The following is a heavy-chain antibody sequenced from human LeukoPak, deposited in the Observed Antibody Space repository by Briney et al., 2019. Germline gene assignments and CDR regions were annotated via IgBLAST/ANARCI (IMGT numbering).Heavy chain of an antibody. D-gene: IGHD3-22*01. V-gene: IGHV4-4*07. CDR3: ARATFDSRGYYYEGEY. CDR1: GGSISSYY. CDR2: IYTSGST. Sequence: PSETLSLTCTVSGGSISSYYWSWIRQPAGKGLEWIGRIYTSGSTNYNPSLKSRVTISVDTSKNQFSLKLSSVTAADTAVYYCARATFDSRGYYYEGEYWGQGTLVTVSS. J-gene: IGHJ4*02.